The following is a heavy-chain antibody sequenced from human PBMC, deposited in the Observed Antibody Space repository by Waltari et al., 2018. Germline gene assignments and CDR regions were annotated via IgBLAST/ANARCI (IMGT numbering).Heavy chain of an antibody. CDR2: IYSGGST. J-gene: IGHJ4*02. Sequence: EVQLVESGGGLIQPGGSLRLSCAASGFTVSSNYMSWVRQAPGKGLEWVSVIYSGGSTYYADSVKGRFTISRDNSKNTLYLQMNSLRAEDTAVYYCARALTDYYDSSGYYFGYWGQGTLVIVSS. CDR1: GFTVSSNY. D-gene: IGHD3-22*01. CDR3: ARALTDYYDSSGYYFGY. V-gene: IGHV3-53*01.